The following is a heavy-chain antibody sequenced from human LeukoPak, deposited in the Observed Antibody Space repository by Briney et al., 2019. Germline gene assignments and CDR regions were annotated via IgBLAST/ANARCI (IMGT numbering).Heavy chain of an antibody. V-gene: IGHV4-59*01. CDR3: ARDPAYGGNNWFDP. Sequence: SETLSLTCTVSGGSISSYYWSWIRQPPGKGLEWIGYIYYSGSTNYNPSLKSRVTISVDTSKNQFSLKLSSVTAADTAVYYCARDPAYGGNNWFDPWGQGTLVTVSS. CDR2: IYYSGST. CDR1: GGSISSYY. J-gene: IGHJ5*02. D-gene: IGHD4-23*01.